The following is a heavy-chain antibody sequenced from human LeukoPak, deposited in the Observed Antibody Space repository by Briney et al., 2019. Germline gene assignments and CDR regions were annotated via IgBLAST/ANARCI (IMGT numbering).Heavy chain of an antibody. Sequence: GGSLRLSCAASGFTFSNYAMTWVRQAPGKGLEWVSTISGGGDITHYADPVKGQFTISRDNSKNTLHLQMNSLRAEDTAVYYCAKVGAAVAGDFDYWGQGTLVTVSS. CDR2: ISGGGDIT. CDR3: AKVGAAVAGDFDY. CDR1: GFTFSNYA. V-gene: IGHV3-23*01. J-gene: IGHJ4*02. D-gene: IGHD6-19*01.